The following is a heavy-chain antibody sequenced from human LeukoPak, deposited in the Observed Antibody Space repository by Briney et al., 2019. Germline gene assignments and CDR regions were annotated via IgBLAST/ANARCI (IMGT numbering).Heavy chain of an antibody. J-gene: IGHJ5*02. CDR1: GGSFSGYY. V-gene: IGHV4-34*01. D-gene: IGHD6-13*01. Sequence: SETLSLTCAVYGGSFSGYYWSWIRQPPGKGLEWIGEINHSGSTNYNPSLKSRVTISVDTSKNQFSLKLSSVTAADTAVYYCARLAPGIAAAGPWGQGTLVTVSS. CDR3: ARLAPGIAAAGP. CDR2: INHSGST.